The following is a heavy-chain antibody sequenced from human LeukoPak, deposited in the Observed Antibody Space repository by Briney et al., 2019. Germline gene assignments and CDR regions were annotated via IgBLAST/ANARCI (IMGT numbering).Heavy chain of an antibody. V-gene: IGHV3-20*04. Sequence: PGGSLRLSCAASGFTFDDYGMSWVRQAPGKGLEWVSGINWNGGSTGYADSVKGRFTISRDNAKNSLYLQMNSLRAEDTALYYCARRAAAAGNYYYYYYMDVWGKGTTVTVSS. CDR3: ARRAAAAGNYYYYYYMDV. J-gene: IGHJ6*03. D-gene: IGHD6-13*01. CDR2: INWNGGST. CDR1: GFTFDDYG.